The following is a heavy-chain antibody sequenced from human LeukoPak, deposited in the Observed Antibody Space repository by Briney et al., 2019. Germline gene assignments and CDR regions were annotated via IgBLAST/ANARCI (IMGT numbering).Heavy chain of an antibody. J-gene: IGHJ3*02. CDR2: IYPGDSDT. CDR3: ARQPHSSGWYLYAFDI. D-gene: IGHD6-19*01. Sequence: GESLKISCKGSGYSFTSYWIGWVRQMPGKGLEWMGIIYPGDSDTRYSPSFQGQVTISADKSISTAYLQWSSLKASDTAMYYCARQPHSSGWYLYAFDIWGQGTMVTVSS. V-gene: IGHV5-51*01. CDR1: GYSFTSYW.